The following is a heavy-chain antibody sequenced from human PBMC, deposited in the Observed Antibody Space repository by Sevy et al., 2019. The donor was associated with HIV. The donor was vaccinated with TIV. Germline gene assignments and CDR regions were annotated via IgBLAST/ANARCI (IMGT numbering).Heavy chain of an antibody. J-gene: IGHJ3*02. CDR3: ARDWSYYDFWSGYRTDAFDI. CDR2: ISSSSSTI. Sequence: GGSLRLSCAASGFTFSSYSMNWVRQAPGKGLEWVSYISSSSSTIYYAYSVKGRFTISRDNAKNSLYLQMNSLRDEDTAVYYWARDWSYYDFWSGYRTDAFDIWGQGTMVTVSS. D-gene: IGHD3-3*01. V-gene: IGHV3-48*02. CDR1: GFTFSSYS.